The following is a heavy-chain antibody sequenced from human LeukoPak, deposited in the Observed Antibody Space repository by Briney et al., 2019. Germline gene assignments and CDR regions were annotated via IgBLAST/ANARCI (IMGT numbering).Heavy chain of an antibody. CDR3: ARGPIRFLEWLFSWLDY. D-gene: IGHD3-3*01. V-gene: IGHV1-8*01. J-gene: IGHJ4*02. Sequence: ASVKLSCKASGYTFTSYDINWVRQATGHGLEWMGWMNPNSGNTGYAQKFQGRVTMTRNTSISTAYMELSSLRSEDTAVYYCARGPIRFLEWLFSWLDYWGQGTLVTVSS. CDR2: MNPNSGNT. CDR1: GYTFTSYD.